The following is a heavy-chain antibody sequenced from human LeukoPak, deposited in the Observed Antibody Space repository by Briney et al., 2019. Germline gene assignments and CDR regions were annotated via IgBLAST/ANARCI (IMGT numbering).Heavy chain of an antibody. CDR3: ARYALEAFDI. J-gene: IGHJ3*02. D-gene: IGHD3-3*01. V-gene: IGHV3-21*01. CDR2: ISSSSSYI. CDR1: GFTFTNYA. Sequence: GGSLRLSCAASGFTFTNYAMSWVRQAPGKGLEWVSSISSSSSYIYYADSVKGRFTISRDNAKNSLYLQMNSLRAEDTAVYYCARYALEAFDIWGQGTMVTVSS.